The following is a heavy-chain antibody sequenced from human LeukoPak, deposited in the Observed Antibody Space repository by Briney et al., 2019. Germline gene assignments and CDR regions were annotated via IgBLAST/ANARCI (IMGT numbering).Heavy chain of an antibody. D-gene: IGHD5-18*01. CDR2: IYYSGSA. Sequence: SETLSLTCSVSGGSINNHIWSWIRQPPGKGLEWIGYIYYSGSANYNPSLKSRVTISVDTSKNQFSLKLSSVAAADTAVYYCARVGYGYGPYGMDVWGQGTTVTVSS. V-gene: IGHV4-59*11. J-gene: IGHJ6*02. CDR3: ARVGYGYGPYGMDV. CDR1: GGSINNHI.